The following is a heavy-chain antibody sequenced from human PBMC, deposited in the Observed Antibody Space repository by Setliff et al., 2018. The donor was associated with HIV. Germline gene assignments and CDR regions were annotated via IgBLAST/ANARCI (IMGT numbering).Heavy chain of an antibody. J-gene: IGHJ4*02. Sequence: GGSLRLSCAASGFTFSSYWMSWVRQAPGKGLEWVANIKQDGSEKYYVDSVKGRFTISRDNAKNSLYLQMNSLKTEDTDMYYCSARYSYGPQFDYWGQGTLVTVSS. CDR1: GFTFSSYW. CDR2: IKQDGSEK. V-gene: IGHV3-7*03. D-gene: IGHD5-18*01. CDR3: SARYSYGPQFDY.